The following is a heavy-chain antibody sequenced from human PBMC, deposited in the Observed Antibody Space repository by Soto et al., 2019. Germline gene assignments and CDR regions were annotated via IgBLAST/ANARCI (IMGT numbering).Heavy chain of an antibody. CDR2: IRDSGDST. D-gene: IGHD2-21*02. J-gene: IGHJ4*02. CDR1: GFTFSSYG. CDR3: AKVGDAGGACYWDH. V-gene: IGHV3-23*01. Sequence: EVQLLQSGGGLVQPGGSLRLSCAASGFTFSSYGMSWVRQAPGKGLEWVSGIRDSGDSTSYADFVKGRFTISRDNSKNTLSLQMNSLRAEDTAVYYCAKVGDAGGACYWDHWGQGTLVSVSS.